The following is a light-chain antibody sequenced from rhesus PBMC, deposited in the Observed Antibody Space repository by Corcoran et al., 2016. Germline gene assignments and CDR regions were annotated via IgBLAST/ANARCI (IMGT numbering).Light chain of an antibody. V-gene: IGKV1-25*01. CDR2: KAS. CDR3: HQHNSYPFP. CDR1: QGISSY. Sequence: DIQMTQSPSSLSASVGDTVTITCRASQGISSYLAWYQQKPAKAPKLLIYKASTLQSGVPSRFSGSGSGTDFTLTISSLQPDDFATYYCHQHNSYPFPFGPGTKLDIK. J-gene: IGKJ3*01.